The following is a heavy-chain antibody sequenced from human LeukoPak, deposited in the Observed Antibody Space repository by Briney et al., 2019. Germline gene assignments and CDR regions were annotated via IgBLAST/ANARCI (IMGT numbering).Heavy chain of an antibody. CDR3: ARVRDSSGYPY. V-gene: IGHV3-23*01. J-gene: IGHJ4*02. D-gene: IGHD3-22*01. CDR1: GFTFSSFA. CDR2: VDHSFGTT. Sequence: GGSLRLSCTASGFTFSSFAMSWVRLAPGKGLEWVSTVDHSFGTTHYADSVKGRFTISRDNSKNTLYLQMNSLRAEDTAVYYCARVRDSSGYPYWGQGTLVTVSS.